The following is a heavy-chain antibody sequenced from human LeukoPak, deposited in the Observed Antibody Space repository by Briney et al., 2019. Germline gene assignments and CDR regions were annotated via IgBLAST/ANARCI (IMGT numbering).Heavy chain of an antibody. D-gene: IGHD3-10*01. CDR2: FDPEDGET. CDR3: ATRELWFGETSDY. J-gene: IGHJ4*02. V-gene: IGHV1-24*01. CDR1: GYTFTSYD. Sequence: ASVKVSCKASGYTFTSYDINWVRQATGQGLEWMGGFDPEDGETIYAQKFQGRVTMTEDTSTDTAYMELSSLRSEDTAVYYCATRELWFGETSDYWGQGTLVTVSS.